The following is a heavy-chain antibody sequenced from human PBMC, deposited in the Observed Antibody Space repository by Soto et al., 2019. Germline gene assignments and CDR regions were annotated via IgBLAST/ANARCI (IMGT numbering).Heavy chain of an antibody. Sequence: ASVKVSCKASGYTFTSYGISWVRQAPGQEVEWRGGSSAYNGNTNYAQKLQGRVTMNTDTSTSTAYMELRSLRSDDTAVYYCARAPWGSWPFDYWGQGTLVTGSS. V-gene: IGHV1-18*04. CDR3: ARAPWGSWPFDY. D-gene: IGHD6-13*01. CDR1: GYTFTSYG. CDR2: SSAYNGNT. J-gene: IGHJ4*02.